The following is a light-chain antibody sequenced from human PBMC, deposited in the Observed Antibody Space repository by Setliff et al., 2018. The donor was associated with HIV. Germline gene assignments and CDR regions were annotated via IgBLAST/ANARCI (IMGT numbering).Light chain of an antibody. Sequence: QSVLTQPPSVSGAPGQRLTISCTGSSSNIGARFSVHWYQHLPGAAPKLLIYDDNNRPSGVPDRFSGSKSGTSASLAITGLQAEDEADYYCQSHDSSLTGYVFGTGTKVTVL. CDR2: DDN. J-gene: IGLJ1*01. CDR3: QSHDSSLTGYV. CDR1: SSNIGARFS. V-gene: IGLV1-40*01.